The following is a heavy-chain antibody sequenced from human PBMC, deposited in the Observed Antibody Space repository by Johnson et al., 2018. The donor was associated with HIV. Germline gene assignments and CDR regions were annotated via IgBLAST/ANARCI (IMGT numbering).Heavy chain of an antibody. CDR3: ARLEELLRAFDV. CDR2: INSDGSST. Sequence: VQLVESGGGLVQPGGSLRLSCAASGFTVSSNYMSWVRQAPGKGLVWVSRINSDGSSTSYADSVKGRFTISRDNSKNTLYLQMNSLRAEDTAVYYCARLEELLRAFDVWGQGTMVTVSS. CDR1: GFTVSSNY. J-gene: IGHJ3*01. V-gene: IGHV3-66*02. D-gene: IGHD1-26*01.